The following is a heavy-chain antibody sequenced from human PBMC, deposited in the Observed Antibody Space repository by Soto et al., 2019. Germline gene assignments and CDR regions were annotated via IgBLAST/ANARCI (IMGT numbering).Heavy chain of an antibody. CDR1: GGSISSHY. CDR3: ARNGDCTGGSCYIVYFDY. V-gene: IGHV4-59*08. J-gene: IGHJ4*02. D-gene: IGHD2-8*02. Sequence: SETLSLTCTVSGGSISSHYWSWIRQSPGKGLEWIGYIYHSGSTKYNPSLKSRVTISIDTSKNQFSLRLNSVTAADTAVYYCARNGDCTGGSCYIVYFDYWGQGSLVTVSS. CDR2: IYHSGST.